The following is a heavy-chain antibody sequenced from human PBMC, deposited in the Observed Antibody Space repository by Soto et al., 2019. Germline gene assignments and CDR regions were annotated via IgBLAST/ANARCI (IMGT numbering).Heavy chain of an antibody. Sequence: ASVKVSCKASGGTFSSYTISWVRQAPGQGLEWMGRIIPILGIANYAQKFQGRVTITADKSTSTAYMELSSLRSEDTAVYYCAATVKEGWYYYYYMDVWGKGTTVTVSS. CDR3: AATVKEGWYYYYYMDV. J-gene: IGHJ6*03. CDR1: GGTFSSYT. D-gene: IGHD6-19*01. CDR2: IIPILGIA. V-gene: IGHV1-69*02.